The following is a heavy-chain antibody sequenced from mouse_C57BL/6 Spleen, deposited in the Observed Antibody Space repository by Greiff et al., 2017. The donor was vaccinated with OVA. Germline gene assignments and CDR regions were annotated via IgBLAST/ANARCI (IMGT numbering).Heavy chain of an antibody. V-gene: IGHV5-12*01. CDR1: GFTFSDYY. CDR2: ISNGGGST. CDR3: ARQGYDGYYGGFAY. Sequence: EVQLVESGGGLVQPGGSLKLSCAASGFTFSDYYMYWVRQTPEKRLEWVAYISNGGGSTYYPDTVKGRFTISRDNAKNTLYLQMSRLKSEDTAMYYCARQGYDGYYGGFAYWGQGTLVTVSA. J-gene: IGHJ3*01. D-gene: IGHD2-3*01.